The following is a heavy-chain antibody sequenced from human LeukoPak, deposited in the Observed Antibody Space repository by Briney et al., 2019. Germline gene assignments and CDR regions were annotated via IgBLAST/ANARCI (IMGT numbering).Heavy chain of an antibody. CDR3: ARDPDTNWFDP. J-gene: IGHJ5*02. Sequence: ASVKVSCKASGYTFTSYYMNWVRQAPGQGLEWMGWISAYNGNTNYAQKLQGRVTMTTDTSTSTAYMELRSLRSDDTAVYYCARDPDTNWFDPWGQGTLVTVSS. CDR2: ISAYNGNT. CDR1: GYTFTSYY. V-gene: IGHV1-18*04.